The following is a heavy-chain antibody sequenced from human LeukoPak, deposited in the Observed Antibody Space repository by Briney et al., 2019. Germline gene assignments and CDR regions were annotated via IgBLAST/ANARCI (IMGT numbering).Heavy chain of an antibody. CDR3: AKEHVIRAFADS. D-gene: IGHD2-21*01. J-gene: IGHJ4*02. V-gene: IGHV3-23*01. Sequence: GGSLRLSCAASGFPFSSYDMSWVRQAPGKGLEWVAAVSDSGATTYYADSVQRRFTIYRDNYKHTVYLQMNSLGVEYTGNYFCAKEHVIRAFADSWGQGTLVAVSS. CDR1: GFPFSSYD. CDR2: VSDSGATT.